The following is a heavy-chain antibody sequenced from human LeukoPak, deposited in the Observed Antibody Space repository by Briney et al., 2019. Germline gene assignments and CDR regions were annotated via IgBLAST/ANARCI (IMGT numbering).Heavy chain of an antibody. J-gene: IGHJ4*02. V-gene: IGHV4-38-2*02. D-gene: IGHD3-10*01. CDR3: ARDCPSGYFDY. CDR2: LNHRGTT. CDR1: GYSICSGHY. Sequence: SETLSLTCSVSGYSICSGHYWGWIRQSPGKGLEWIGSLNHRGTTYYNPSVKSRVSISVDTSKNQFSLMLSSVTAADTAVYFCARDCPSGYFDYWGQGTPVTVSS.